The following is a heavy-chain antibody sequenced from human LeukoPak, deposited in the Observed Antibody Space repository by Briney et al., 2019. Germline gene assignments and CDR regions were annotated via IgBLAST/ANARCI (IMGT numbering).Heavy chain of an antibody. D-gene: IGHD3-22*01. CDR1: GGTFSSYA. J-gene: IGHJ6*02. CDR3: ASSWRYYDSSGYYPPFGYYYGMDV. CDR2: IIPILGIA. Sequence: ASVKVSCKASGGTFSSYAISWVRQAPGQGLEWMRRIIPILGIANYAQKFQGRVTITADKSTSTAYMELSSLRSEDTAVYYCASSWRYYDSSGYYPPFGYYYGMDVWGQGTTVTVSS. V-gene: IGHV1-69*04.